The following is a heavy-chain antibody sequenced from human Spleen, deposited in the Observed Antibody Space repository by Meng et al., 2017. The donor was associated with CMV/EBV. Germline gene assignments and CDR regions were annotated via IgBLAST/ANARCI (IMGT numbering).Heavy chain of an antibody. D-gene: IGHD1-26*01. V-gene: IGHV4-39*07. CDR2: IYYSGTT. J-gene: IGHJ4*02. CDR3: ARDVFGYTGAYGS. Sequence: SETLSLTCTVSGGSIRSNSYYWAWIRQPPGEGLEWIGTIYYSGTTYYSPSLKSRVSISIDTSKNHFSLKLDSVTAADTAVYYCARDVFGYTGAYGSWGQGMLVTVSS. CDR1: GGSIRSNSYY.